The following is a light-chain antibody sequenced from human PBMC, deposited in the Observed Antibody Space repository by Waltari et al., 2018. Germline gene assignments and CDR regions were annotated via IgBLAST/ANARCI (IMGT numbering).Light chain of an antibody. CDR2: YDS. CDR1: NIGSYS. V-gene: IGLV3-21*01. Sequence: SYVLTQPPSVSVAPGETASITCGGDNIGSYSVHWYQQKPGQAPVLVIFYDSDRPSGIPARFSGSNSGNTASLTIYGLQSEDEADYYCCSYAGLGIYVFGTGTKVTVL. CDR3: CSYAGLGIYV. J-gene: IGLJ1*01.